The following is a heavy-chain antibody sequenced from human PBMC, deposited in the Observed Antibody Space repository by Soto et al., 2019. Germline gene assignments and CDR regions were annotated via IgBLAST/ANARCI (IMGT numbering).Heavy chain of an antibody. CDR3: ARHGGNEWFDP. CDR1: GGSISSYY. J-gene: IGHJ5*02. D-gene: IGHD1-1*01. CDR2: IYSTGSS. Sequence: QVQLQESGPGLVKPSETLSLTCTVSGGSISSYYWSWIRQPPGRGLEWIGYIYSTGSSNYNPSLKGRVTISVDTSKNQFSLKLSSVTAADTAVYYCARHGGNEWFDPWGQGTLVTVSS. V-gene: IGHV4-59*08.